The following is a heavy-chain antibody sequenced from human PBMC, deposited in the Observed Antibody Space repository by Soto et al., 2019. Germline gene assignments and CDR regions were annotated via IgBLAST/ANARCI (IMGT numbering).Heavy chain of an antibody. D-gene: IGHD7-27*01. CDR1: GRTFSSYA. Sequence: EVQLLQSGGGLVQPGGSLRLSCAASGRTFSSYAMAWVRQTPGKGLQWVSTITGDGQTPNYADSVNGRFTISRDNSKNTLFLQLNSLRVEDTSVYDCVRKLNRGLFDSCGQGALVTVAS. CDR2: ITGDGQTP. J-gene: IGHJ4*02. V-gene: IGHV3-23*01. CDR3: VRKLNRGLFDS.